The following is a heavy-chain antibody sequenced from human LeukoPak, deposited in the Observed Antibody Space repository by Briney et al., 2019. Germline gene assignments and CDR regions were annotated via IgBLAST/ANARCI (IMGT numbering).Heavy chain of an antibody. CDR3: ARSASGTGYTA. CDR2: MNPNSGNT. Sequence: GASVKVSCKASGYTFTNDDISWVRQATGQGLEWIGKMNPNSGNTGYAQKFQGRVTMTRSTSVSTVHMELNSLTSEDTAVYFCARSASGTGYTAWGQGTLVTVPS. J-gene: IGHJ4*02. V-gene: IGHV1-8*01. CDR1: GYTFTNDD. D-gene: IGHD3-9*01.